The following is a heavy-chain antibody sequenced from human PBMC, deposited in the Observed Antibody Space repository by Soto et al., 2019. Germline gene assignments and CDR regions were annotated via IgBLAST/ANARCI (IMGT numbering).Heavy chain of an antibody. CDR2: TYYRSKWYN. CDR3: ARSGIRQQLVSY. Sequence: SQPLSLTFSISGDSVASNSAAWNWIRQSPSRGLEWLVRTYYRSKWYNDCAISVQSRITINPDTSKNQFSLQLNSVPPEDTAVYYCARSGIRQQLVSYWGQGTLVTSPQ. J-gene: IGHJ4*02. V-gene: IGHV6-1*01. CDR1: GDSVASNSAA. D-gene: IGHD6-13*01.